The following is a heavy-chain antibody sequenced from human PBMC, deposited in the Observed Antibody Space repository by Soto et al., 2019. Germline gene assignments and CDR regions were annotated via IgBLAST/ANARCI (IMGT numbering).Heavy chain of an antibody. V-gene: IGHV3-23*01. CDR1: GFTFTSYA. Sequence: EVQLLESGGGLVQSGASLRLSCAASGFTFTSYAMSWVRQAPGKGLEWVSGISAGGGSTYYADSVKGRFTISRDNAKISQYLQMNRLRAEDTAVYYFARSRFAAYDYYGMGVWGQGSTVTVSS. J-gene: IGHJ6*02. CDR2: ISAGGGST. CDR3: ARSRFAAYDYYGMGV. D-gene: IGHD3-10*01.